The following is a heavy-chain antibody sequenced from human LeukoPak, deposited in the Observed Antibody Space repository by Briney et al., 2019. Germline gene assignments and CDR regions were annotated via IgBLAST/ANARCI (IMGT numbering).Heavy chain of an antibody. CDR2: INHNGNVN. CDR3: ARGGGLDV. V-gene: IGHV3-7*03. CDR1: GFALSAYT. D-gene: IGHD3-16*01. J-gene: IGHJ6*02. Sequence: SGGSLRLSCAASGFALSAYTVYWARQAPGKGLEWVASINHNGNVNYYVDSVKGRFTISRDNAKNSLYLQMSNLRAEDTAVYFCARGGGLDVWGQGATVTVSS.